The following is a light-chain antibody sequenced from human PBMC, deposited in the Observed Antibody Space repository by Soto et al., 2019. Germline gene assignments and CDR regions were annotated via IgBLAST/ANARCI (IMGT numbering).Light chain of an antibody. J-gene: IGKJ1*01. Sequence: EIVLTQSAGTLPCSPGERATLSRRASQSVSNNYLAWYHQKPGRAPRLVISGASSRANGIPDRFSGSGSGTDFTLTISRLEPEDFAVYFFQQYGTTPWTFGQGTNVEFK. V-gene: IGKV3-20*01. CDR1: QSVSNNY. CDR3: QQYGTTPWT. CDR2: GAS.